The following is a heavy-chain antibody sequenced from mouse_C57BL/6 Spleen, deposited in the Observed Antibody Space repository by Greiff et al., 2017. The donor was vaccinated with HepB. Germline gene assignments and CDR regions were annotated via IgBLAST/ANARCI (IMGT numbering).Heavy chain of an antibody. CDR1: GYSFTGYY. D-gene: IGHD2-5*01. CDR3: ARLAYYSNYVGAMDY. CDR2: INPSTGGT. Sequence: VQLQQSGPELVKPGASVKISCKASGYSFTGYYMNWVKQSPEKSLEWIGEINPSTGGTTYNQKFKAKATLTVDKSSSTAYMQLKSLTSEDSAVYYCARLAYYSNYVGAMDYWGQGTSVTVSS. J-gene: IGHJ4*01. V-gene: IGHV1-42*01.